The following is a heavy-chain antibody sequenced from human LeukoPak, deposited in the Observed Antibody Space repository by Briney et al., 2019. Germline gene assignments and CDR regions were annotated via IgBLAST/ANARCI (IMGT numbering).Heavy chain of an antibody. CDR2: LCIGGNT. V-gene: IGHV3-53*01. J-gene: IGHJ4*02. CDR1: GLTVNNNY. CDR3: MTAAGYNFGQY. D-gene: IGHD5-18*01. Sequence: PGGSLRLSCAASGLTVNNNYMNWVRQAPGKGLEWVSALCIGGNTCYADSVRGRFTISRDNSKNTLYLQMNSLRAEDTAIYYCMTAAGYNFGQYWGQGTLVTVSS.